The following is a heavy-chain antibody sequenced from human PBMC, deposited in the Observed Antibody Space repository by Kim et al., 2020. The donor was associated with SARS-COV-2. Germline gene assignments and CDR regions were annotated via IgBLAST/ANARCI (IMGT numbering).Heavy chain of an antibody. D-gene: IGHD2-2*01. CDR3: ARSSTTFDP. CDR2: GSP. J-gene: IGHJ5*02. V-gene: IGHV1-46*01. Sequence: GSPSYAQKFQGGVTMTRNTSTRTVYMELSSLRSEDTAVYYCARSSTTFDPWGQGTLVTVSS.